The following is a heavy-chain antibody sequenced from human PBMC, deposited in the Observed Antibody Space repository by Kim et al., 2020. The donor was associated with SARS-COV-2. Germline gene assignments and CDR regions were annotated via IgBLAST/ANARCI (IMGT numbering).Heavy chain of an antibody. CDR3: ARILIIMIVVADAFDI. D-gene: IGHD3-22*01. J-gene: IGHJ3*02. V-gene: IGHV4-34*01. CDR1: GGSFSGYY. CDR2: INHSGST. Sequence: SETLSLTCAVYGGSFSGYYWSWIRQPPGKGLEWIGEINHSGSTNYNPSLKSRVTISVDTSKNHFSLMLSSVTAADTAVYYCARILIIMIVVADAFDIWG.